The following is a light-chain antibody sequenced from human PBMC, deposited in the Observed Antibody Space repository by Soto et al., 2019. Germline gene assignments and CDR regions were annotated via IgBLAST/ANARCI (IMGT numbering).Light chain of an antibody. Sequence: QSALTQPASVSGSPGQSITISCTGTSNDVGAYNYVSWYQGYPGKAPKLIIYDVSNRPSGVSNRFSGSKSGNTASLTISGLQAEDEADYYCSSYTTTNTMLFGGGTKVTVL. V-gene: IGLV2-14*01. CDR2: DVS. CDR3: SSYTTTNTML. J-gene: IGLJ2*01. CDR1: SNDVGAYNY.